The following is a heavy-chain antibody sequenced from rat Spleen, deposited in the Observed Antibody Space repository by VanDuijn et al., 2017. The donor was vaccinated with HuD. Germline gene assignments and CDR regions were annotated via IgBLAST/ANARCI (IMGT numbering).Heavy chain of an antibody. CDR1: GFPFSDYY. CDR3: ARRYPLTGCWYFYF. V-gene: IGHV5-22*01. CDR2: ISYEGSST. J-gene: IGHJ1*01. D-gene: IGHD3-8*01. Sequence: EVQLVESGGGLVQPGRSMKVSCAASGFPFSDYYMAWVRQAPTKGLEWVASISYEGSSTYYGDSVKGRFTISRDDAKSTLYLQMDSLRSEDTATYFWARRYPLTGCWYFYFWGPGTRVTVSS.